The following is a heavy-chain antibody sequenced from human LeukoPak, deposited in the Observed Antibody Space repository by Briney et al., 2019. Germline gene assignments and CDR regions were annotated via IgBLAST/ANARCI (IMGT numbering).Heavy chain of an antibody. D-gene: IGHD6-13*01. CDR3: ARGPAADFAMDV. CDR1: GYTFTGYY. Sequence: ASVKVSCKASGYTFTGYYMHWVRQAPGQGLEWMGWINPNRGGTNYAQKFQGRVTMTRDTSISTAYMELSRLRSDDTAVYYCARGPAADFAMDVWGQGTTVTVSS. CDR2: INPNRGGT. V-gene: IGHV1-2*02. J-gene: IGHJ6*02.